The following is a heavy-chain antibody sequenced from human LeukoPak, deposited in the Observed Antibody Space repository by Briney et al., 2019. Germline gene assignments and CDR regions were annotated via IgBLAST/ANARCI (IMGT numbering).Heavy chain of an antibody. Sequence: GGSLRLSCAASGFTFSSYAMSWVRQAPGKGLEWVGRIKRKTDGGTTDYAAPVKGRFTISRDDSKNTLYMQMNSLKTEDTAVYYCTTRSGFWSGSDYWGQGTLVTVSS. V-gene: IGHV3-15*01. CDR3: TTRSGFWSGSDY. D-gene: IGHD3-3*01. CDR1: GFTFSSYA. CDR2: IKRKTDGGTT. J-gene: IGHJ4*02.